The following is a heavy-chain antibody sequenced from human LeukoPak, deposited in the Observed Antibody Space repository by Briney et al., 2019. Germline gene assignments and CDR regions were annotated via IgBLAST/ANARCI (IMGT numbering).Heavy chain of an antibody. CDR1: GYSFTSYC. CDR3: ARLAQSGSYFDY. V-gene: IGHV5-51*01. Sequence: GESLKISCKGSGYSFTSYCIAWVRQLPGKGREWMGIIYPGDSESRYSPSFQGQVTISADKSISTAYLQWSSLKASDTAMYYCARLAQSGSYFDYWGQGTLVTVSS. D-gene: IGHD1-26*01. J-gene: IGHJ4*02. CDR2: IYPGDSES.